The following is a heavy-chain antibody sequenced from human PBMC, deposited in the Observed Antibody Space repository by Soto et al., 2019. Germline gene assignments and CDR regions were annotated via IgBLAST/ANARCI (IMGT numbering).Heavy chain of an antibody. D-gene: IGHD2-15*01. V-gene: IGHV1-8*01. J-gene: IGHJ3*02. CDR3: ARGWYCSGGSCSFRDAFDI. CDR2: MNPNSGNT. Sequence: ASVKVSCKASGYTFTSYDINWVRQATGQGLEWMGWMNPNSGNTGYAQKFQGRVTMTRNTSISTAYMELSSLRSEDTAVYYCARGWYCSGGSCSFRDAFDIWGQGTMVTVSS. CDR1: GYTFTSYD.